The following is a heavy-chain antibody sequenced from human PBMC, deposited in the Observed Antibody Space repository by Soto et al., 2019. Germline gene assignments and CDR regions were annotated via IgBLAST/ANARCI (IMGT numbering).Heavy chain of an antibody. CDR1: GGPISSYY. Sequence: SETLSLTCTVSGGPISSYYWSWIRQPPGKGLEWIGYIYYSRSTNYNPSLKSRVTISVDTSKNQFSLKLSSVTAADTAVYYCARVPTYYDFWSDPDYYYGMDVWGQGTTVTVSS. CDR2: IYYSRST. J-gene: IGHJ6*02. CDR3: ARVPTYYDFWSDPDYYYGMDV. V-gene: IGHV4-59*01. D-gene: IGHD3-3*01.